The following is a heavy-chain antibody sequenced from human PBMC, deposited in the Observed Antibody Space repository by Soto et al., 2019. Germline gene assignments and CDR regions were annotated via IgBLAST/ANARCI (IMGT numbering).Heavy chain of an antibody. Sequence: GALRLSCAASVFTLSSYAMSWVRQAPGKGLEWVSAISGSGGSTYYADSVKGRFTISRDNSKNTLYLQMNSLRAEDTAVYYCAKSMVRGVIIPYYYYYGMDVWGQGTTVTVS. D-gene: IGHD3-10*01. CDR1: VFTLSSYA. CDR3: AKSMVRGVIIPYYYYYGMDV. CDR2: ISGSGGST. V-gene: IGHV3-23*01. J-gene: IGHJ6*02.